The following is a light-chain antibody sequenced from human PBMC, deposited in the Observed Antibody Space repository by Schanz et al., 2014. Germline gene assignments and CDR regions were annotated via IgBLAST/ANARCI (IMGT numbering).Light chain of an antibody. CDR2: TNN. V-gene: IGLV1-47*01. CDR1: GSNIGKNY. CDR3: QSYDSSLSVRV. Sequence: QSVLTQPPSASGAPGQRVTISCSGTGSNIGKNYVYWYQQLPGTAPRLLIFTNNRRPSGVPDRFSGSKSGTSASLAISGLRSEDEADYYCQSYDSSLSVRVFGGGTKLTVL. J-gene: IGLJ3*02.